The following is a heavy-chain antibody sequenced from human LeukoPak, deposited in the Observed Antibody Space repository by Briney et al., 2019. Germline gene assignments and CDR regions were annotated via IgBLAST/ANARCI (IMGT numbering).Heavy chain of an antibody. CDR1: GFTFSSYG. Sequence: GGSLRLSCAASGFTFSSYGMHWVRQAPGKGLEWVAVISYDGSNKYYADSVKGRFTISRDNSKNTLYLQMNSLRAEDTAVYYCAKDRHSSGCLDYWGQGTLVTVSS. CDR2: ISYDGSNK. CDR3: AKDRHSSGCLDY. V-gene: IGHV3-30*18. D-gene: IGHD6-19*01. J-gene: IGHJ4*02.